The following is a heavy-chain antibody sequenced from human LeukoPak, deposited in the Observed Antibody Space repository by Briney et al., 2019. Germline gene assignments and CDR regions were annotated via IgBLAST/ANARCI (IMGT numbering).Heavy chain of an antibody. J-gene: IGHJ4*02. Sequence: GGSLRLACAASGFTFSSYWMIWVRQAPEKGLEWVARINQDGSEKYYLDSVKGRFTISRDNAKNSLYLQMNSLRDEDTAVYSCARDGVRDGLYFDRWGQGTLVTVSS. D-gene: IGHD5-24*01. CDR2: INQDGSEK. CDR3: ARDGVRDGLYFDR. CDR1: GFTFSSYW. V-gene: IGHV3-7*01.